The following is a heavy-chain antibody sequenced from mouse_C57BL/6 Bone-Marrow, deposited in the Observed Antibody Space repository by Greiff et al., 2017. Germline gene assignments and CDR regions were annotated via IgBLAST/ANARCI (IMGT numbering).Heavy chain of an antibody. V-gene: IGHV1-26*01. J-gene: IGHJ4*01. Sequence: EVQLQQSGPELVKPGASVKISCKASGYTFTDYYMNWVKQSHGKSLEWIGDINPNNGGTSYNQKFKGKATLTVDKSSSTAYMERRSLTSEDSAVYYCAREGYYAMDYWGQGTSVTVSS. CDR1: GYTFTDYY. CDR2: INPNNGGT. CDR3: AREGYYAMDY.